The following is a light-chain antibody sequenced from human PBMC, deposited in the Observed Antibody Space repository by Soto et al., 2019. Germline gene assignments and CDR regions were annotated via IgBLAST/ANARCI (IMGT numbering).Light chain of an antibody. Sequence: EIVMTQSPATLSFSQGERATLSCRASQSVSSRLAWYQRKPGQAPRLLIYDASTRATGIPARFSGSGSGADFTLTISSLQSEDFAIYYCQQYNNWLWTFGQGTKVDIK. CDR2: DAS. CDR1: QSVSSR. J-gene: IGKJ1*01. V-gene: IGKV3-15*01. CDR3: QQYNNWLWT.